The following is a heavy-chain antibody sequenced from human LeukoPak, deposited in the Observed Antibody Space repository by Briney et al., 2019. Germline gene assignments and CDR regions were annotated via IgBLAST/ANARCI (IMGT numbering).Heavy chain of an antibody. J-gene: IGHJ3*01. CDR3: ARGDFWSGDYTDAFDV. V-gene: IGHV3-7*04. CDR1: VFTFSNYW. CDR2: IKPDGSEK. D-gene: IGHD3-3*01. Sequence: GGSLRLSCAASVFTFSNYWMSWVRQAPGKGLEWVANIKPDGSEKYYVDSVKGRFSISRDNVRNALYLQMNSLRVGDTALYYCARGDFWSGDYTDAFDVWGQGTMVTVSS.